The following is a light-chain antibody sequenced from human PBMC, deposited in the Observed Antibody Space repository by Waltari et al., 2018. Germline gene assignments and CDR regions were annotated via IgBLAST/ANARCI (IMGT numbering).Light chain of an antibody. CDR2: DAT. V-gene: IGKV3-11*01. Sequence: EIVLTQSPATLSLSPGERATLSRRASQSISSYLAWYQQKPGQAPRLLIYDATNRATGIPARFSGSGSGTDFTLTISSLEPEDFAICHCQQRSEWPLTFGGGTKVEVK. J-gene: IGKJ4*01. CDR1: QSISSY. CDR3: QQRSEWPLT.